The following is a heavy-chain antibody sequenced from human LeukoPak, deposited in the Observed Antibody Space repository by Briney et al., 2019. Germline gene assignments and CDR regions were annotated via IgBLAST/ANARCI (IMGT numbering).Heavy chain of an antibody. Sequence: SETLSLTCAVYGGSFSGYYWSWIRQPPGKGLEWIGEINHSGSTNYNPSLESRVTISVDTSKNQFSLKLSSVTAADTAVYYCARGSRVVVPAIYYYYGMDVWGQGTTVTVSS. CDR1: GGSFSGYY. J-gene: IGHJ6*02. D-gene: IGHD2-2*01. CDR3: ARGSRVVVPAIYYYYGMDV. V-gene: IGHV4-34*01. CDR2: INHSGST.